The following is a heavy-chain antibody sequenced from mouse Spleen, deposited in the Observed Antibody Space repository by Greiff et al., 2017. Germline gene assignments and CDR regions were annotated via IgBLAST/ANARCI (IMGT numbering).Heavy chain of an antibody. CDR1: GYTFTSYW. Sequence: VQLQQPGAELVKPGASVKLSCKASGYTFTSYWMQWVKQRPGQGLEWIGEIDPSDSYPNYNQKFKGQATLTVDTSSSTAYMQLSSLTSQDSAVYYCARMGLGAHSGQGTLGTVSA. V-gene: IGHV1-50*01. CDR2: IDPSDSYP. D-gene: IGHD3-1*01. J-gene: IGHJ3*01. CDR3: ARMGLGAH.